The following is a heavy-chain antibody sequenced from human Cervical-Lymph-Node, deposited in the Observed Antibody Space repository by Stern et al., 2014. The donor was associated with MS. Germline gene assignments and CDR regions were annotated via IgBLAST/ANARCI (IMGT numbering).Heavy chain of an antibody. CDR1: GYSFTLYW. D-gene: IGHD1-26*01. CDR3: AALVRGSYFY. Sequence: EVQLVESGAEMKKPGESLKISCKGSGYSFTLYWIGWVRQMPGKGLELMCINCPDDSATKYSPSFQGQVTIAADKSISTAYLQWSSLKASDTAMYYCAALVRGSYFYWGQGTLVTVSS. V-gene: IGHV5-51*01. J-gene: IGHJ4*02. CDR2: NCPDDSAT.